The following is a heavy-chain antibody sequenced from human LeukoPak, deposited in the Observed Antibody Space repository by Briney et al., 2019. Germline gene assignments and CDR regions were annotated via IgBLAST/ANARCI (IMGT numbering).Heavy chain of an antibody. CDR1: GGSISSYY. CDR3: AGRPVVVADEIDY. V-gene: IGHV4-59*01. Sequence: SETLSLTCTVSGGSISSYYWSWIRQPPGKGLEWIGYIYYSGSTNYNPSLKSRVTISVDTSKNQFSLKLSSVTAADTAVYYCAGRPVVVADEIDYWGQGTLVTVSS. D-gene: IGHD2-15*01. CDR2: IYYSGST. J-gene: IGHJ4*02.